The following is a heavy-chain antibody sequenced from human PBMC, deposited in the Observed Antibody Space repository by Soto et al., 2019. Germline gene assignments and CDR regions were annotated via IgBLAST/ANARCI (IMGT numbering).Heavy chain of an antibody. Sequence: SETLSLTCAVYGGSFSGYYWSWIRQPPGKGLEWIGEINHSVSTNYNPSLKSRVTISVDTSKNQFSLKLSSVTAADTAVYYCARWVVPAAFYYMDVWGKGTTVTVSS. J-gene: IGHJ6*03. V-gene: IGHV4-34*01. CDR3: ARWVVPAAFYYMDV. D-gene: IGHD2-2*01. CDR2: INHSVST. CDR1: GGSFSGYY.